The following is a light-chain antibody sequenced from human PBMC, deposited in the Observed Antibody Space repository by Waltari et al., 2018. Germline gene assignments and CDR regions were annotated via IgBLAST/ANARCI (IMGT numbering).Light chain of an antibody. Sequence: QLVLTQSPSASASLGASVKLTCTLSSGHSSYAIAWHQQQPEKGPRYLMKLNSDGSHSKGDGIPGSFSGSSSGAERYLTISSLQSEDEADYYCQTWGTGMGVFGGGTKLTVL. CDR1: SGHSSYA. V-gene: IGLV4-69*01. J-gene: IGLJ3*02. CDR3: QTWGTGMGV. CDR2: LNSDGSH.